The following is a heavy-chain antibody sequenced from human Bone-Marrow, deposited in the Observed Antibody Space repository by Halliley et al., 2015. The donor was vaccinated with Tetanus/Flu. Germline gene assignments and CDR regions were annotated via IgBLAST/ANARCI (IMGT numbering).Heavy chain of an antibody. Sequence: GNTNYTPSLKSRITISVDTSKNQFSLGLSSVTAADTAVYFCARGSLRRSGYYKQSYNGTDVWGQGTTVTVSS. D-gene: IGHD3-3*01. CDR2: GNT. V-gene: IGHV4-34*01. CDR3: ARGSLRRSGYYKQSYNGTDV. J-gene: IGHJ6*02.